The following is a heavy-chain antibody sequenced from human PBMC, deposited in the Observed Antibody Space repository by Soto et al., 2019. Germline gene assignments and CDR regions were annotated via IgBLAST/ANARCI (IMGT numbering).Heavy chain of an antibody. CDR2: TYYRSKWYN. V-gene: IGHV6-1*01. CDR1: GDSVSSNNAA. J-gene: IGHJ6*02. Sequence: SQTLSLTCAISGDSVSSNNAAWNWIRQSPSRGLEWLGRTYYRSKWYNDYAVSVKSRITINPDTSKNQFSLQLNSVTPEDTAVYYCARGVAAPTWGNDYGMDVWGQGTTVTSP. D-gene: IGHD6-19*01. CDR3: ARGVAAPTWGNDYGMDV.